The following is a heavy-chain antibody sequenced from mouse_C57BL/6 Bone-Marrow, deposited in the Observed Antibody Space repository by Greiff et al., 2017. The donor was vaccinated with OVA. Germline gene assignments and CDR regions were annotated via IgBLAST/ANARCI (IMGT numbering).Heavy chain of an antibody. J-gene: IGHJ2*01. Sequence: EVQLQQSGPELVKPGASVKISCKASGYTFTDYYMNWVKQSHGKSLEWIGDINPNNGGTSYNQKFKGKATLTVDKSSSTAYMELRSLTSEDSAVYYCARSRYSNYVFDYWGQGTTLTVSS. D-gene: IGHD2-5*01. CDR3: ARSRYSNYVFDY. CDR2: INPNNGGT. CDR1: GYTFTDYY. V-gene: IGHV1-26*01.